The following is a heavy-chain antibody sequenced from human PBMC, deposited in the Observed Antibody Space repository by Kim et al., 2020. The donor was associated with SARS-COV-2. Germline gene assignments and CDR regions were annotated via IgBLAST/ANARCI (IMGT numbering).Heavy chain of an antibody. CDR3: ARDANYVWGSYRYGAMDV. V-gene: IGHV4-34*01. Sequence: LKSRVTISVDTSKNRFSLKLSSVTAADTAVYYCARDANYVWGSYRYGAMDVWGQGTTVTVSS. D-gene: IGHD3-16*02. J-gene: IGHJ6*02.